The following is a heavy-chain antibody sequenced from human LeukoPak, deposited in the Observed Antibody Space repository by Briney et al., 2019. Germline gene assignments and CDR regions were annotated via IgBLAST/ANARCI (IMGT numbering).Heavy chain of an antibody. CDR1: GGSISSYY. J-gene: IGHJ1*01. CDR3: ARGGWYKGYFQH. CDR2: INYSGST. Sequence: SETLSLTCTVSGGSISSYYWSWIRQPPGKGLEWIGYINYSGSTNYNPSLKSRVTISVDTSKNQFSLKLSSVTAADTAVYYCARGGWYKGYFQHRGQGTLVTVSS. V-gene: IGHV4-59*01. D-gene: IGHD1-1*01.